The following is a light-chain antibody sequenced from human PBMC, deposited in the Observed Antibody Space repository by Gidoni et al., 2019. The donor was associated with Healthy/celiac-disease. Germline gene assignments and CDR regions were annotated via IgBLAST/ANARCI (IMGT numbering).Light chain of an antibody. CDR2: AAS. Sequence: DIQITQYPSSLSASVGDRVTITCRASQSISSYLNWYQQKPGKAPKLLIYAASSWQSGVPSRFSGSGSGTDFTLTISSLQPEDFATYYCQQSYSTPFTFGQGTKVEIK. CDR1: QSISSY. V-gene: IGKV1-39*01. CDR3: QQSYSTPFT. J-gene: IGKJ2*01.